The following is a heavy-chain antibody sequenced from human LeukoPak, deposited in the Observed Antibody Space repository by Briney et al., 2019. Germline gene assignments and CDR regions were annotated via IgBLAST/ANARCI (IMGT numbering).Heavy chain of an antibody. D-gene: IGHD2-21*01. CDR2: ISSTGSTI. Sequence: GGSLRLSCAASGFTFNTYSMNWVRQAPGKGLEWISYISSTGSTIYYADSVKGRFTISRDSANNSLYLQMNSLRDEDTAVYYCAREGPIPTWGQGTLVTVSS. CDR3: AREGPIPT. CDR1: GFTFNTYS. J-gene: IGHJ5*02. V-gene: IGHV3-48*02.